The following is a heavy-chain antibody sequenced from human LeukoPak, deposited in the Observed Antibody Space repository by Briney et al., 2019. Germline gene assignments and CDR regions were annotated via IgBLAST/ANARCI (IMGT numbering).Heavy chain of an antibody. CDR2: IKQDGSEK. D-gene: IGHD2-15*01. Sequence: PGGSLRLSCAASGFTFSSYWMSWVRQAPGKGLEWVANIKQDGSEKYYVDSVKGRFTISRDNAKNSLYLQMNGLRAEDTAVYYCARVVVVVAATRVSAFDIWGQGTMVTVSS. J-gene: IGHJ3*02. V-gene: IGHV3-7*01. CDR1: GFTFSSYW. CDR3: ARVVVVVAATRVSAFDI.